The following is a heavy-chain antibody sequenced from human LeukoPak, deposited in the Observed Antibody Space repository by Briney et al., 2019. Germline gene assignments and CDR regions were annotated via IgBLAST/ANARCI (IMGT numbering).Heavy chain of an antibody. CDR2: VYNSGTT. J-gene: IGHJ2*01. CDR3: ARIGTGDWCFDL. D-gene: IGHD1-1*01. CDR1: GGYISFYY. V-gene: IGHV4-59*01. Sequence: PSETLSLICTVSGGYISFYYWHCIRPPPGKGLEWIGNVYNSGTTNYNPSLKSRVSISIDTSKNQFSLMLHSVTAADTAVYYCARIGTGDWCFDLWGRGTLVTVSS.